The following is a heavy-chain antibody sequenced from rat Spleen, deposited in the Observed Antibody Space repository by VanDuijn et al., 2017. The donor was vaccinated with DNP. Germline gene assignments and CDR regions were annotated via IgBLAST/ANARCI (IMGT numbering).Heavy chain of an antibody. CDR2: IWAAGGT. V-gene: IGHV2-72*01. CDR1: GFSLSSYH. Sequence: QVQLKESGPGLVQPSQTLSLTCTVSGFSLSSYHVSWVRQPPGKSLVGMGSIWAAGGTNYNSAVQSRLSISRDTSKSQVFLEMHSLQPYDTGTYPCTSHVSYFDSWRQRVLVTVSS. CDR3: TSHVSYFDS. J-gene: IGHJ2*01.